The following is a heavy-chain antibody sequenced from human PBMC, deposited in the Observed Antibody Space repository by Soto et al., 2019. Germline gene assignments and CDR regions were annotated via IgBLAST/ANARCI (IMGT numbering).Heavy chain of an antibody. D-gene: IGHD6-6*01. CDR3: ARDAELSSSSSSYYYYGMDV. Sequence: ASVKVSCKASGGTFSSYAISWVRQAPGQGLEWMGGIIPIFGTAKYSQKFQGRVTITRDTSASTAYMELSSLRSEDTAVYYCARDAELSSSSSSYYYYGMDVWGQGTTVTVSS. CDR1: GGTFSSYA. CDR2: IIPIFGTA. V-gene: IGHV1-69*05. J-gene: IGHJ6*02.